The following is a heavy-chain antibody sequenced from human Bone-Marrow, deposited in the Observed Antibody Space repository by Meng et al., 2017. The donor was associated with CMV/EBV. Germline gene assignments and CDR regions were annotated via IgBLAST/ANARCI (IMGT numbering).Heavy chain of an antibody. CDR2: IIPIFGTA. CDR3: ARSLGLATVWMHYYYGMDV. CDR1: GYIFTSYD. D-gene: IGHD2-2*03. V-gene: IGHV1-69*05. Sequence: SVKVSCKASGYIFTSYDINWVRQAPGQGLEWMGGIIPIFGTANYAQKFQGRVTITTDESTSTAYMELSSLRSEDTAVYYCARSLGLATVWMHYYYGMDVWGQGTTVTVSS. J-gene: IGHJ6*02.